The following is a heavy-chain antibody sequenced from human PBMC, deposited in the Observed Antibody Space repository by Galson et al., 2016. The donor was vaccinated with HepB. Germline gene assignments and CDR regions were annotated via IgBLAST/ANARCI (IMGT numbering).Heavy chain of an antibody. CDR3: ARGVGLHSTSAAFDF. CDR1: GYTFTSDA. CDR2: INVENGHT. J-gene: IGHJ4*02. D-gene: IGHD6-6*01. Sequence: SVKVSCKASGYTFTSDAIHWLRQAPGQRPEWMGWINVENGHTKYSQKFQGRVTITRDTSASTGFMELSRLRSEDTSVYYCARGVGLHSTSAAFDFWGQGTLVTVSS. V-gene: IGHV1-3*01.